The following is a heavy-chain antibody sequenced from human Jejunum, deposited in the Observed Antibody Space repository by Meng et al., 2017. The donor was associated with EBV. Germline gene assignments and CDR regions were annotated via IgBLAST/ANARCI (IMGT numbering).Heavy chain of an antibody. Sequence: QRHLKKSGRGLVKLSGTLSLTCAVTSGTILSRNGWTWGPQSLGEGHEWIGEIDHSGNTHYNPSLKSRTTTSLDKSKNQFLLKLRSVTDSDTAVYYRANIHRSIDSWGPGTLVTVSS. D-gene: IGHD2-15*01. CDR1: SGTILSRNG. CDR3: ANIHRSIDS. CDR2: IDHSGNT. V-gene: IGHV4-4*02. J-gene: IGHJ5*01.